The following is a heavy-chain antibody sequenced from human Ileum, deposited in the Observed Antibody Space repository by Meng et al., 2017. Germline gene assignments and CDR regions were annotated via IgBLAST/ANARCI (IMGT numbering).Heavy chain of an antibody. J-gene: IGHJ5*02. V-gene: IGHV3-7*01. Sequence: GESLKISCAASGFTFNYYPMSWVRQAPGKGLEWVAHIKSDGSEKYYMDSVKGRFIISRDNAKNSLDLQMNSLRGEDTAVYYCARVARSVSGNLWGQGTLVTVSS. D-gene: IGHD3-10*01. CDR2: IKSDGSEK. CDR1: GFTFNYYP. CDR3: ARVARSVSGNL.